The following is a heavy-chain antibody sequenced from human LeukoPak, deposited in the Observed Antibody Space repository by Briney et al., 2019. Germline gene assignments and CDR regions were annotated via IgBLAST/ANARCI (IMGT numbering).Heavy chain of an antibody. D-gene: IGHD6-6*01. Sequence: GGSLRLSCAASGFTFSSYAMSWVRQAPGKGLEWVSAISGSGGSTYYADSVKGRFTISRDNSKNTLYLQMNNLRAEDTAVYYCAKVVASSSSGAFDYWGQGTLVTVSS. J-gene: IGHJ4*02. CDR2: ISGSGGST. CDR1: GFTFSSYA. CDR3: AKVVASSSSGAFDY. V-gene: IGHV3-23*01.